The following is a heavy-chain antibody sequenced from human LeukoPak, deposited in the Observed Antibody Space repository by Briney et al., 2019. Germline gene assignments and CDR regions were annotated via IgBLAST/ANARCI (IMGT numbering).Heavy chain of an antibody. Sequence: GRSLRLSCAASGFTFSSYGMHWVRQAPGKGLEWVAVISYDGSNKYYADSVKGRFTISRGNSKNTLYLQMNSLRAEDTAVYYCAKGHYYYGMDVWGQGTTVTVSS. V-gene: IGHV3-30*18. J-gene: IGHJ6*02. CDR2: ISYDGSNK. CDR3: AKGHYYYGMDV. CDR1: GFTFSSYG.